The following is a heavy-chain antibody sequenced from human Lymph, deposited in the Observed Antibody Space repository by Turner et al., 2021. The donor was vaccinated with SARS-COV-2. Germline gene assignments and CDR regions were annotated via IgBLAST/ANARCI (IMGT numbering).Heavy chain of an antibody. Sequence: QVQLVQSGAEVKEPGASVQVSCKASGYTFTGYYRHWVRQAPGQGLEWMGWINPDSGGTYYAQNVQDRVTMTRETSISTAYIELSRLRSDDTAVYYCARGGLYYYDSSAYYGDAFDFWGQGTMVTVSS. CDR2: INPDSGGT. J-gene: IGHJ3*01. V-gene: IGHV1-2*02. D-gene: IGHD3-22*01. CDR3: ARGGLYYYDSSAYYGDAFDF. CDR1: GYTFTGYY.